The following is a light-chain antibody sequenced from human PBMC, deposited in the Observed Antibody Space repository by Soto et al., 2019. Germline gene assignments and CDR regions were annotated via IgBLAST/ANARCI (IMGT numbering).Light chain of an antibody. J-gene: IGLJ1*01. Sequence: QSVLTQPASVSGSPGQSITISCTGTSSDVGGHNYVSWYQQHPGKAPKLMIYDVSNRPSGVSNRFSGSKSGNTASLTISGLQAGDEADYYCSSYTSSSTLCVFGTGTKVTVL. CDR2: DVS. CDR3: SSYTSSSTLCV. CDR1: SSDVGGHNY. V-gene: IGLV2-14*01.